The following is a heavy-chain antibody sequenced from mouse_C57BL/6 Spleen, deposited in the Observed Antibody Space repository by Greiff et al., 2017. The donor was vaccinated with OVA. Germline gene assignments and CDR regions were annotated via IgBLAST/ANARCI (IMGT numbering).Heavy chain of an antibody. CDR2: INPNNGGT. V-gene: IGHV1-18*01. J-gene: IGHJ4*01. CDR3: ARRGDYDCYAMDY. CDR1: GYTFTDYN. D-gene: IGHD2-4*01. Sequence: EVKLQESGPELVKPGASVKIPCKASGYTFTDYNMDWVKQSHGKSLEWIGDINPNNGGTIYNQKFKGKATLTVDKSSSTAYRELRSLTTEDTAVYYCARRGDYDCYAMDYWGQGTSVTVSS.